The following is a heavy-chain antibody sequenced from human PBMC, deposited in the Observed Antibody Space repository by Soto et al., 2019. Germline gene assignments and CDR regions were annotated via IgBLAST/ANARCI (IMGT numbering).Heavy chain of an antibody. J-gene: IGHJ4*02. CDR1: GGSISRGGYY. V-gene: IGHV4-31*03. CDR3: ASLVRYYYGSGMSY. CDR2: IYYSGST. D-gene: IGHD3-10*01. Sequence: SETLSLTCTVSGGSISRGGYYWSWIRQHPGKGLEWIGYIYYSGSTYYNPSLKSRVTISVDTSKNQFSLKLSSVTAADTAVYYCASLVRYYYGSGMSYWGQGTLVTVSS.